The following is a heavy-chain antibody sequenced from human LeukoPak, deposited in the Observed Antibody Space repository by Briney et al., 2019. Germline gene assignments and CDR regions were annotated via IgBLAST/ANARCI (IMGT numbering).Heavy chain of an antibody. CDR3: AREFYMDV. J-gene: IGHJ6*03. CDR1: GFTFTSYG. CDR2: ISGSGGTT. Sequence: GGSLRLSCAASGFTFTSYGMSWVRQAPGKGLEWVSAISGSGGTTYYADSVKGRFTISRDNAKNSLYLQMNSLRAEDTAVYYCAREFYMDVWGKGATVTISS. V-gene: IGHV3-23*01.